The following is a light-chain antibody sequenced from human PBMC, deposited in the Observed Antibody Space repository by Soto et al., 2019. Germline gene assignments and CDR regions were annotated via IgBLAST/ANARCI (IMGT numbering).Light chain of an antibody. V-gene: IGKV1-39*01. CDR2: AAS. J-gene: IGKJ2*01. CDR3: QQHYNTPYS. CDR1: QSISNY. Sequence: DIQMTQSPSSLSASVGDRVTITCRASQSISNYLNWYQQKPGKAPKVLIYAASSLQSGVPSRFSGSGSGTDFTLTISSLQPEDFATYYCQQHYNTPYSFGQGTKLEIK.